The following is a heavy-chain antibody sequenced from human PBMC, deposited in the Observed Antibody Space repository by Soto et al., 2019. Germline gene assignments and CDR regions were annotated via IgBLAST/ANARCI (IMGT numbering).Heavy chain of an antibody. CDR2: ISAYNGNT. CDR3: ARDRREGDWLLSPVFDY. Sequence: QVQLVQSGAEVKKPGASVKVSCKASGYTFTSYGISWVRQAPGQGLEWMGWISAYNGNTNYAQKLQGRVTMTTDTTTRTAYMALRSLRSADTAVYYCARDRREGDWLLSPVFDYWGQGTLVTVSS. D-gene: IGHD3-9*01. J-gene: IGHJ4*02. CDR1: GYTFTSYG. V-gene: IGHV1-18*01.